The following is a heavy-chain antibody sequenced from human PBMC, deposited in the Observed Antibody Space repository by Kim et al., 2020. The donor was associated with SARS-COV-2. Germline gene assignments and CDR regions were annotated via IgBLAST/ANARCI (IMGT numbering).Heavy chain of an antibody. Sequence: SETLSLTCTVSGGSISSSSYYWGWIRQPPGKGLEWIGSIYYSGSTYYNPSLKSRVTISVDTSKNQFSLKLSSVTAADTAVYYCARLGPWLHPQWYFDYWGQGTLVTVSS. CDR3: ARLGPWLHPQWYFDY. V-gene: IGHV4-39*01. J-gene: IGHJ4*02. D-gene: IGHD5-12*01. CDR2: IYYSGST. CDR1: GGSISSSSYY.